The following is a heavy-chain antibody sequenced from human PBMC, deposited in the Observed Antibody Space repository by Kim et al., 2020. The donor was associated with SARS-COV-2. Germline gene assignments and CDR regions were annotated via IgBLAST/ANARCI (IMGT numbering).Heavy chain of an antibody. CDR3: ARELRTVLFDY. CDR2: T. D-gene: IGHD4-17*01. Sequence: TSYAQKFQGRVTMTRDTSTSTVYMELSSLRSEDTAVYYCARELRTVLFDYWGQGTLVTVSS. J-gene: IGHJ4*02. V-gene: IGHV1-46*01.